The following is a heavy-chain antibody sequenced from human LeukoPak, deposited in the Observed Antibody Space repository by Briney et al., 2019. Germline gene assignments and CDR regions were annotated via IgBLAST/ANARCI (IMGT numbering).Heavy chain of an antibody. Sequence: PGGSLRLSCAASGFTFDDYAMHWVRQAPGKGLEWVSLISGDGGSTYYADSVRGRFTSSRDNSKNSLYLQMNSLRTEDTALYYCAKDWGDYGDYFDYWGQGTLVTVSS. J-gene: IGHJ4*02. CDR1: GFTFDDYA. D-gene: IGHD4-17*01. CDR3: AKDWGDYGDYFDY. CDR2: ISGDGGST. V-gene: IGHV3-43*02.